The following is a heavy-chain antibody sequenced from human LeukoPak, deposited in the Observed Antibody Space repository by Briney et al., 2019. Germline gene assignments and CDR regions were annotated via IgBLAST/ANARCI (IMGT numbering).Heavy chain of an antibody. CDR1: GYTFTSYA. V-gene: IGHV7-4-1*02. D-gene: IGHD6-6*01. J-gene: IGHJ5*02. CDR3: ARGGGWIAARPGAYGWFDP. CDR2: INTNTGNP. Sequence: ASVKVSCKASGYTFTSYAMNWVRQAPGQGLEWMGWINTNTGNPTYAQGFTGRFVFFLDTSVSTAYLQISSLKAEDTAVYYCARGGGWIAARPGAYGWFDPWGQGTLVTVSS.